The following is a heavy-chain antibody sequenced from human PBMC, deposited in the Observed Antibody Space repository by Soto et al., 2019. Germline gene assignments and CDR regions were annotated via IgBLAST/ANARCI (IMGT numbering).Heavy chain of an antibody. D-gene: IGHD1-26*01. Sequence: KTSETLSLTCTVSGGSISSGGYYWSWIRQHPGKGLEWIGYIYYSGSTYYNPSLKSRVTISVDTSKNQFSLKLSSVTAADTAVYYCARGPGIVGVHLFDYWGQGTLVTVSS. CDR3: ARGPGIVGVHLFDY. V-gene: IGHV4-31*03. CDR2: IYYSGST. J-gene: IGHJ4*02. CDR1: GGSISSGGYY.